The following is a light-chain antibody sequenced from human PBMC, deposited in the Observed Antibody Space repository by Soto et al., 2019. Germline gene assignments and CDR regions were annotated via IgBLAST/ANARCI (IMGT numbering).Light chain of an antibody. CDR3: QQYNSAPFT. Sequence: DLQMTQSPSSLSGFVGDTVTITCRASQGISNFLAWYQQRPGKAPKLLIYGASTLQSGAPFRISGGGSGTDFTLTISSLQPEDVATYYCQQYNSAPFTFGPGTTVDIK. V-gene: IGKV1-27*01. J-gene: IGKJ3*01. CDR1: QGISNF. CDR2: GAS.